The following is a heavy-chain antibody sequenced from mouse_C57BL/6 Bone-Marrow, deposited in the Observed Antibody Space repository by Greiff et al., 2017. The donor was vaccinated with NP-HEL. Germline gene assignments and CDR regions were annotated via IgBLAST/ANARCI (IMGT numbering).Heavy chain of an antibody. CDR3: ARGGDYDRGYYAMDY. CDR2: IYPYNGVS. D-gene: IGHD2-4*01. CDR1: GYSFTGYY. Sequence: VQLKQSGPELVKPGASVKISCKASGYSFTGYYMHWVKQSHGNILDWIGYIYPYNGVSSYNQKFKGKATLTVDKSSSTAYMELRSLTSEDSAVYYCARGGDYDRGYYAMDYWGQGTSVTVSS. V-gene: IGHV1-31*01. J-gene: IGHJ4*01.